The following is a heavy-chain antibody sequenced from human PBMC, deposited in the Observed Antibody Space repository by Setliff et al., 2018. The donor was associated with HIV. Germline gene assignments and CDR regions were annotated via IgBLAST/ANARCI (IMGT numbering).Heavy chain of an antibody. CDR1: GITFSTNA. Sequence: PGGSLRLSCAASGITFSTNAMHWVRQVPGKGLQWVAVIAHDGGTQYYADSVLGRFTISRDNSKNTLDLQMNSLRVDDTAIYDCARGHRTSDAFDVWGQGTMVTVSS. J-gene: IGHJ3*01. V-gene: IGHV3-30*03. CDR2: IAHDGGTQ. D-gene: IGHD2-2*01. CDR3: ARGHRTSDAFDV.